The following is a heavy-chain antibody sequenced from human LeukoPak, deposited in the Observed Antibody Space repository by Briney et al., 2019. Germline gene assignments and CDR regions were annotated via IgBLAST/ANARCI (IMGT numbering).Heavy chain of an antibody. CDR2: IYYSGST. J-gene: IGHJ4*02. D-gene: IGHD6-19*01. CDR3: ARHSYSSGWYYFDN. Sequence: PSQTLSLTCTVSGGSISSGGYYWGWIRQPPGKGLEWIGYIYYSGSTNYNPSLKSRVTISVDTSKNQFSLKLSSVTAADTAVYYCARHSYSSGWYYFDNWGQGTLVTVSS. CDR1: GGSISSGGYY. V-gene: IGHV4-61*05.